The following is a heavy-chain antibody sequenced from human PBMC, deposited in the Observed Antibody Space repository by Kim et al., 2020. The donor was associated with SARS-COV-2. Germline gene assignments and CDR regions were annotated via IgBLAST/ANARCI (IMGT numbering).Heavy chain of an antibody. CDR2: IYHSGST. CDR3: ARVPVVALPPFFDY. J-gene: IGHJ4*02. V-gene: IGHV4-4*02. CDR1: GGSISSSNW. D-gene: IGHD6-6*01. Sequence: SETLSLTCAVSGGSISSSNWWSWVRQPPGKGLGWIGEIYHSGSTNYNPSLKSRVTISVDKSKNQFSLKLSSVTAADTAVYYCARVPVVALPPFFDYWGQGTLVTVSS.